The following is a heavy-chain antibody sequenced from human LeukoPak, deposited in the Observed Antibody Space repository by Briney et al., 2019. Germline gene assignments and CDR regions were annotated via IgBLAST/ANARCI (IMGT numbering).Heavy chain of an antibody. D-gene: IGHD4-17*01. J-gene: IGHJ5*02. Sequence: GASVTVSCKASGYTFTSYGISWVRQAPGQGLEWMGWISAYNGNTNYAQKLQGRVTMTTDTSTSTAYMELRSLRSDDTAVYYCARGGKITTVTTKSWFDPWGQGTLVTVSS. V-gene: IGHV1-18*01. CDR3: ARGGKITTVTTKSWFDP. CDR1: GYTFTSYG. CDR2: ISAYNGNT.